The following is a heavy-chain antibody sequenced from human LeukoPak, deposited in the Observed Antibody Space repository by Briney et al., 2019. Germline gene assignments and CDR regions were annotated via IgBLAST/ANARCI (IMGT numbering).Heavy chain of an antibody. CDR1: GVSISTYY. D-gene: IGHD3-10*01. J-gene: IGHJ6*02. V-gene: IGHV4-59*08. CDR2: IYYSGST. Sequence: SETLSLTCTVSGVSISTYYWSWIRQPPGKGLEWIGYIYYSGSTNYNPSLKSRVTISVDTSKNQFSLKLSSVTAADTAVYYCARLGRVRGVIIKYYYGMDVWGQGTTVTVSS. CDR3: ARLGRVRGVIIKYYYGMDV.